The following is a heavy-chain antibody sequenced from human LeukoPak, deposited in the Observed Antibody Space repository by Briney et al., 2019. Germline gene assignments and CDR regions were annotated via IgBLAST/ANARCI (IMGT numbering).Heavy chain of an antibody. CDR1: GGTFSSYA. CDR2: IIPIFGIA. Sequence: SAKVSCKASGGTFSSYAISWVRQAPGQGLEWMGRIIPIFGIANYAQKFQGRVTITADKSTSTAYMELSSLRCEDTAVYYCARGGSRDGYNFQFDYWGQGTLVTVSS. D-gene: IGHD5-24*01. V-gene: IGHV1-69*04. CDR3: ARGGSRDGYNFQFDY. J-gene: IGHJ4*02.